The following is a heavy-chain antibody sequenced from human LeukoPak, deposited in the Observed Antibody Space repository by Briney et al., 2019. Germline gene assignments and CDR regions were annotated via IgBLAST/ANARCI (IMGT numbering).Heavy chain of an antibody. V-gene: IGHV3-23*01. CDR2: ISGSGDGI. Sequence: GGSLRLSCEVSGFTLSSYSMNWVRQAPGKGLEWVSAISGSGDGIYYADSAKGRFTISRDNSKNTVYLQMNSLRAEDTAVYYCARGDYGGDFRYFDFWGQGTLVTVSS. CDR1: GFTLSSYS. D-gene: IGHD4-23*01. J-gene: IGHJ4*02. CDR3: ARGDYGGDFRYFDF.